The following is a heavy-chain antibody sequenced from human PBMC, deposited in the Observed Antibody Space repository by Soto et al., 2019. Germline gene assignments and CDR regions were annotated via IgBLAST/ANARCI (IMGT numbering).Heavy chain of an antibody. J-gene: IGHJ4*02. CDR3: AKASGSYYPPSPLYDY. V-gene: IGHV3-23*01. D-gene: IGHD3-10*01. CDR2: ISGSGGST. Sequence: GGSLRLSCAASGFTFSSYAMSWVRQAPGKGLEWVSAISGSGGSTYYADSVKGRFTISRDNSKNTLYLQMNSLRAEDTAVYYCAKASGSYYPPSPLYDYWGQGTLVTVSS. CDR1: GFTFSSYA.